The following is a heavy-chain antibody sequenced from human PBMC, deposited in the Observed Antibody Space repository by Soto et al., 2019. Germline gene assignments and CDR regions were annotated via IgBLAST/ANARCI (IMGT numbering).Heavy chain of an antibody. D-gene: IGHD2-2*01. CDR1: GFTFSSYG. J-gene: IGHJ6*02. CDR3: AKNSGATPFCGTSCYRYGMDV. Sequence: PGGSLRLSCAASGFTFSSYGMHWVRQAPGKGLEWVAVISYDGSNKYYADSVKGRFTISRDNSKNTLYLQMNSLRAEDTAVYYCAKNSGATPFCGTSCYRYGMDVWGQGTTVTVSS. CDR2: ISYDGSNK. V-gene: IGHV3-30*18.